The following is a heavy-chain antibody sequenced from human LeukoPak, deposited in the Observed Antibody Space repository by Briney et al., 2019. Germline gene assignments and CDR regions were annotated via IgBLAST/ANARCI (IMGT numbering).Heavy chain of an antibody. CDR1: GGTFSSYA. D-gene: IGHD3-22*01. V-gene: IGHV1-69*06. J-gene: IGHJ4*02. Sequence: SVKVSCKASGGTFSSYAISWVRQAPGQGLEWMGGIIPIFGTANYAQKFQGRVTITADKSTNTAYMELSSLRSEDTAVYYCARSPTTMTEPIDYWGQGTLVTVSS. CDR3: ARSPTTMTEPIDY. CDR2: IIPIFGTA.